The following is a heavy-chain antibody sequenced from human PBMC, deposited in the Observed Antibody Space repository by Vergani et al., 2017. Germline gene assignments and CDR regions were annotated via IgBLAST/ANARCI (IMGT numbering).Heavy chain of an antibody. V-gene: IGHV2-5*01. D-gene: IGHD6-13*01. CDR1: GFSLSTSGVG. J-gene: IGHJ4*02. CDR2: IYWNDDK. CDR3: AHSRAGYSSSWSVGEFDY. Sequence: QITLKESGPTLVKPTQTLTLTCTFSGFSLSTSGVGVGWIRQPPGKALEWLALIYWNDDKRYSPSLKSRLTITKDTSKNQVVLTMTNMDPVDTATYYCAHSRAGYSSSWSVGEFDYWGQGTLVTVSS.